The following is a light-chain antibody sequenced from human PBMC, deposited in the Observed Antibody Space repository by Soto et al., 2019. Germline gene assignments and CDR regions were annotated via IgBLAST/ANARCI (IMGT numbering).Light chain of an antibody. CDR2: GAS. V-gene: IGKV3-20*01. Sequence: EIVLTQSPGTLSLSPGERATLSCRASQSVSNNYLAWYQKKPGQATRLLIYGASNRATGIPDRFSGSGSGTDFTLTISRLEPEDFAVYYCQQYGSSGTFGQGTKVDIK. CDR1: QSVSNNY. CDR3: QQYGSSGT. J-gene: IGKJ1*01.